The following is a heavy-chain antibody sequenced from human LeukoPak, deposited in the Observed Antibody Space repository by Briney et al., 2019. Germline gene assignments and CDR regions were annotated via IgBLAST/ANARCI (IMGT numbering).Heavy chain of an antibody. J-gene: IGHJ3*02. CDR3: ARLSSGWSFDAFDI. D-gene: IGHD6-19*01. CDR2: ISYDGSNK. CDR1: GFTFSSYA. V-gene: IGHV3-30*14. Sequence: GRSLRLSCAASGFTFSSYAMHWVRQAPGKGLEWVAVISYDGSNKYYADSVKGRFTISRDNSKNTLYLQMNGLRAEDTAVYYCARLSSGWSFDAFDIWGQGTMVTVSS.